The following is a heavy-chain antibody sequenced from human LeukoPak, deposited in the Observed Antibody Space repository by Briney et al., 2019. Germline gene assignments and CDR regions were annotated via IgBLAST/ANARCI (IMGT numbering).Heavy chain of an antibody. Sequence: PGGSLRLSCAASGFTFSSYAMHWVRQAPGKGLEWVAVISYDGSNKYYADFVKGRFTISRDNSKNSLYLQMKRLRAEDTALYYCARRGYHDYSGFDYWGQGTLVTVSS. CDR2: ISYDGSNK. V-gene: IGHV3-30*04. CDR1: GFTFSSYA. CDR3: ARRGYHDYSGFDY. D-gene: IGHD1-26*01. J-gene: IGHJ4*02.